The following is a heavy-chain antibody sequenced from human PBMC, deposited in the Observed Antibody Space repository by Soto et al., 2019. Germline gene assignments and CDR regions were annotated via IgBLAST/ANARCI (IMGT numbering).Heavy chain of an antibody. CDR2: IYYTGRT. J-gene: IGHJ4*02. CDR1: GGSFSGYY. CDR3: ASGGEGSIAVAG. V-gene: IGHV4-34*01. D-gene: IGHD6-19*01. Sequence: SETLSLTCAVYGGSFSGYYWGWIRQPPGKGLEWIGAIYYTGRTYYKPSLKSRVTISVDTSKNQFSLKLNSVSAADTAVYYCASGGEGSIAVAGWGEGTLVTVSA.